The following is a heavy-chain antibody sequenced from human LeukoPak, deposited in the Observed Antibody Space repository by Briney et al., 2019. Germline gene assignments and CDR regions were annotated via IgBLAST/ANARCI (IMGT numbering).Heavy chain of an antibody. CDR2: VGGAGADT. CDR1: GFTFNSYT. Sequence: GGSLRLSCAASGFTFNSYTMSWVRLAPGKGLEWVSSVGGAGADTWYADSVKGRFTISRDNSYNTVSLQMNSLRDEDTGVYYCAKGLRTGVGPYMGYHYYMDVWGKGATVTVSS. D-gene: IGHD3-16*01. J-gene: IGHJ6*03. V-gene: IGHV3-23*01. CDR3: AKGLRTGVGPYMGYHYYMDV.